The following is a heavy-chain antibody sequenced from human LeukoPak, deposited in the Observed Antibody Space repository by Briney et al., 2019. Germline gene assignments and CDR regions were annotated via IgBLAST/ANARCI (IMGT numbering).Heavy chain of an antibody. CDR3: ARAYGSGSYLANFDY. CDR2: ISYDENNK. V-gene: IGHV3-30*03. Sequence: GGPLRLSCAASGFTFSSYGVHWVRQAPGKGLEWVAVISYDENNKYYADSVKGRFTISRDNSKNTLYLQMNSLRTEDTAVYYCARAYGSGSYLANFDYWGQGTLVTVSS. CDR1: GFTFSSYG. D-gene: IGHD3-10*01. J-gene: IGHJ4*02.